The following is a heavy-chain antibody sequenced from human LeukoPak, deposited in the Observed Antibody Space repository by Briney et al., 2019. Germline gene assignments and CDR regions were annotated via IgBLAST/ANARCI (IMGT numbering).Heavy chain of an antibody. CDR2: LSAYNGNT. CDR3: ARDYSGDSDYYFDY. J-gene: IGHJ4*02. CDR1: GYTFTTYG. D-gene: IGHD1-26*01. Sequence: ASVKVSCKASGYTFTTYGISWVRQAPGQGLEWMGWLSAYNGNTNYAQMLQGRVTMTTDTSTSTAYMELRSLRSDDTAVYYCARDYSGDSDYYFDYWGQGTLVTVSS. V-gene: IGHV1-18*01.